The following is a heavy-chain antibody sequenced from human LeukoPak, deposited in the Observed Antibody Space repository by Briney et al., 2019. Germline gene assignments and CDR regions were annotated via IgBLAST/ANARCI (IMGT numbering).Heavy chain of an antibody. V-gene: IGHV4-4*07. J-gene: IGHJ4*02. D-gene: IGHD3-22*01. CDR3: AREWTSGDGSGYPYYFDY. CDR1: GGSMSSFY. Sequence: SETLYLTCTVSGGSMSSFYWDWIRQPAGKGLQWIGRIYTSGVTNYNPSLKSRVIMSVDTSKNQFSLKLSSVTAADTAAYYCAREWTSGDGSGYPYYFDYWGPGTLVTVSS. CDR2: IYTSGVT.